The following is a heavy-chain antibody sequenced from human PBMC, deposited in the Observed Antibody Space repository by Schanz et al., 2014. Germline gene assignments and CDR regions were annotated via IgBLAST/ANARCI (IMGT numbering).Heavy chain of an antibody. Sequence: EVQLVESGGGLVQPGESLRLSCAASGFTVSNNYMSWVRQAPGKGLECVSIIYSDGSTYYVDSVKGRFIISRDNSKNTVYLQMNSLRAEDTAVYYCARDPGGTKTHGLWGQGTLVTVSS. V-gene: IGHV3-66*01. CDR3: ARDPGGTKTHGL. D-gene: IGHD2-15*01. CDR1: GFTVSNNY. J-gene: IGHJ4*02. CDR2: IYSDGST.